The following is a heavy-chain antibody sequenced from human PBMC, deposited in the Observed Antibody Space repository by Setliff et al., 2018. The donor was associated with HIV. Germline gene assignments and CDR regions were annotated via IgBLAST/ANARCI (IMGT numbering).Heavy chain of an antibody. CDR1: GFTFSNYA. J-gene: IGHJ4*02. D-gene: IGHD3-22*01. CDR3: ARDLSYDYDRSSDTFDY. Sequence: GGSLRLSCAASGFTFSNYAMHWVRQAPVKGLEWVAVISYDGSDKYYADSVKGRFTISRDNSKNTVYLQMNSLRAEDTAVYYCARDLSYDYDRSSDTFDYWGQGTLVTVSS. CDR2: ISYDGSDK. V-gene: IGHV3-30*04.